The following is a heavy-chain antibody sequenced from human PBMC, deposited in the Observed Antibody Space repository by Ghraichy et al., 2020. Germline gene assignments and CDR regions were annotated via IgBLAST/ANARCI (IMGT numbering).Heavy chain of an antibody. CDR3: ARSHSGSYYWGFDY. J-gene: IGHJ4*02. D-gene: IGHD1-26*01. Sequence: ESLNISCSVSGGSISSYYWSWIRQPPGKGLEWIGYIYYSGSTDYNPSLQTRVTISVDTSKNQFSLKLSSVTAADTAVYYCARSHSGSYYWGFDYWGQGTLVTVSS. V-gene: IGHV4-59*03. CDR1: GGSISSYY. CDR2: IYYSGST.